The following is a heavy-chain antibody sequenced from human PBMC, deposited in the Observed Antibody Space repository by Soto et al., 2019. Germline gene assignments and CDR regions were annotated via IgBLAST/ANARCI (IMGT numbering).Heavy chain of an antibody. V-gene: IGHV1-69*18. CDR2: IIPVIGTT. CDR1: GDTFSGYP. J-gene: IGHJ4*02. D-gene: IGHD3-10*01. CDR3: ARDGGFGELKY. Sequence: QVQLVQSGAELKKPGSSVKVSCKASGDTFSGYPINWVRQAPGAGLEWMGRIIPVIGTTNDAQRFEGRVTFTADESTNTAYVELRGLLSEDTAVYYCARDGGFGELKYWGPGTLVTVSS.